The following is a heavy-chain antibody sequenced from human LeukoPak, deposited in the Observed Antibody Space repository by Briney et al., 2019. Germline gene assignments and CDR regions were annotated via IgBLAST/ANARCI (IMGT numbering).Heavy chain of an antibody. CDR1: GFTFSTYN. CDR3: ARFDYGGYPSFDY. V-gene: IGHV3-48*01. J-gene: IGHJ4*02. CDR2: ISSSSSTI. Sequence: GGSLRLSCVASGFTFSTYNMNWVRQAPGKGLEWVSYISSSSSTIYYADSMKGRFTVSRDNAKNSLYLQMNSLRAEDTAVYCCARFDYGGYPSFDYWGQGALVTVSS. D-gene: IGHD4-23*01.